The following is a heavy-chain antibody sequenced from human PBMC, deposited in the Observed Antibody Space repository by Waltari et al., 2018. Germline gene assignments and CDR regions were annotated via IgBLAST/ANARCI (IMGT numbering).Heavy chain of an antibody. CDR1: GGSFSGYY. Sequence: QVQLQQWGAGMLKPSETLSLTCAVYGGSFSGYYWSWIRQPPGKRLEWIGEINQSGSTNYNPSLKSRVTISVDTSKNQFSLKLSSVTAADTAVYYCARNRRWLQYNDAFDIWGQGTMVTVSS. J-gene: IGHJ3*02. D-gene: IGHD5-12*01. V-gene: IGHV4-34*01. CDR2: INQSGST. CDR3: ARNRRWLQYNDAFDI.